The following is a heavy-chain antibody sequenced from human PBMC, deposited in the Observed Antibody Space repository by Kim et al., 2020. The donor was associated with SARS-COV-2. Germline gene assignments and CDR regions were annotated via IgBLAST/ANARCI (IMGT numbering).Heavy chain of an antibody. D-gene: IGHD3-10*01. CDR2: IYYSGST. CDR3: ARAHYYGSGSYSPPVD. CDR1: GGSVSSGSYY. V-gene: IGHV4-61*01. Sequence: SETLSLTCTVSGGSVSSGSYYWSWIRQPPGKGLEWIGYIYYSGSTNYNPSLKSRVTISVDTSKNQFSLKLSSVTAADTAVYYCARAHYYGSGSYSPPVD. J-gene: IGHJ4*01.